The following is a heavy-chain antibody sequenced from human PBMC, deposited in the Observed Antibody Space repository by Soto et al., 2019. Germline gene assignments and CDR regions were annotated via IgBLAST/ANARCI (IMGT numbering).Heavy chain of an antibody. J-gene: IGHJ3*02. V-gene: IGHV1-2*02. Sequence: ASVKVSRKASGYTFTGYYMHWVRQAPGQGLEWMGWINPNSGGTSYAQKFQGRVTMTRDTSISTAYMELSRLRSDDTAVYYCARGGGSFDAFDIWGQGTMVTVSS. CDR2: INPNSGGT. D-gene: IGHD2-15*01. CDR1: GYTFTGYY. CDR3: ARGGGSFDAFDI.